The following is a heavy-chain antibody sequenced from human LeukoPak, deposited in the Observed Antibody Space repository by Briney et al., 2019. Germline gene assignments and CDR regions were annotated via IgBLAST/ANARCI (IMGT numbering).Heavy chain of an antibody. V-gene: IGHV4-39*01. D-gene: IGHD6-13*01. CDR2: IYYSGST. CDR1: GGSISSGSYY. Sequence: SETLSLTCTVSGGSISSGSYYWGWIRQPPGKGLEWIGSIYYSGSTYYNPSLKIRVTISVDTSKNQFSLKLSSVTAADTAVYYCARASLTGYRPDYFDYWGQGTLVTVSS. CDR3: ARASLTGYRPDYFDY. J-gene: IGHJ4*02.